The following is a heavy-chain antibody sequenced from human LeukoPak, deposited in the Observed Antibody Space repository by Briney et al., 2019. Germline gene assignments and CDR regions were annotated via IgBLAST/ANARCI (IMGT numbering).Heavy chain of an antibody. V-gene: IGHV3-7*01. J-gene: IGHJ4*02. CDR2: IKYDGSEK. D-gene: IGHD6-13*01. Sequence: GGSLRLSCAASGFTLSSYWMSWVRQAPGKGREWVANIKYDGSEKDYVDSVKGRFTISRDNAKNSLYLQMNSLRAEDTAVYYWARDIAPAGLFFDYWGQGTLVTVSS. CDR3: ARDIAPAGLFFDY. CDR1: GFTLSSYW.